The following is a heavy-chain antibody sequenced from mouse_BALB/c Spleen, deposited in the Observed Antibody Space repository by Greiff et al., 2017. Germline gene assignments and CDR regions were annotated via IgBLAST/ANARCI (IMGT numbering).Heavy chain of an antibody. V-gene: IGHV10-1*02. J-gene: IGHJ3*01. Sequence: DVMLVESGGGLVQPKGSLKLSCAASGFTFNTYAMNWVRQAPGKGLEWVARIRSKSNNYATYYADSVKDRFTISRDDSQSMLYLQMNNLKTEDTAMYYCVRQEGYYPAWFAYWGQGTLVTVSA. CDR2: IRSKSNNYAT. CDR3: VRQEGYYPAWFAY. CDR1: GFTFNTYA. D-gene: IGHD2-3*01.